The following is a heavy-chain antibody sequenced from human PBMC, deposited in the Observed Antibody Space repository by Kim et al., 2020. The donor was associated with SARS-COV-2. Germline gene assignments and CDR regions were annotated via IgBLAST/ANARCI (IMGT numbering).Heavy chain of an antibody. Sequence: GGSLRLSCAASGFTFSSYGMHWVRQAPGKGLEWVAVIWYDGSNKYYADSVKGRFTISRDNSKNTLYLQMNSLRAEDTAVYYCARSLSSSCDAFDIWGQGTMVPVSS. CDR2: IWYDGSNK. D-gene: IGHD6-13*01. CDR1: GFTFSSYG. V-gene: IGHV3-33*01. CDR3: ARSLSSSCDAFDI. J-gene: IGHJ3*02.